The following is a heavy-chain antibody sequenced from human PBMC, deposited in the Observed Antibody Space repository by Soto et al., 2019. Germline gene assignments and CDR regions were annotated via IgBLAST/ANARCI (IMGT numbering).Heavy chain of an antibody. J-gene: IGHJ6*02. CDR1: GFTFSDYA. CDR2: ISGSGGST. V-gene: IGHV3-23*01. Sequence: GGSLRLSCVASGFTFSDYAMAWVRQSPGKGLEWVSSISGSGGSTYYADSVKCRFTISRDNSKNTVFLQMNSLRAEDTAVYYCAKDHGMDVWGQGATVTVSS. CDR3: AKDHGMDV.